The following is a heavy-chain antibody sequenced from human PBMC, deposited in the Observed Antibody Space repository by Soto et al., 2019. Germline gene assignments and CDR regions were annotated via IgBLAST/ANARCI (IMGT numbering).Heavy chain of an antibody. V-gene: IGHV1-46*01. CDR1: GYTFTSYY. D-gene: IGHD6-13*01. CDR2: INPSGGST. Sequence: ASVKVSCKASGYTFTSYYMHWVRQAPGQGLEWMGIINPSGGSTSYAQKFQGRVTMTRDTSTSTVYMELSSLRSEDTAVYYCARGAYSSSWQPDGVDAFDIWGQGTMVTVSS. CDR3: ARGAYSSSWQPDGVDAFDI. J-gene: IGHJ3*02.